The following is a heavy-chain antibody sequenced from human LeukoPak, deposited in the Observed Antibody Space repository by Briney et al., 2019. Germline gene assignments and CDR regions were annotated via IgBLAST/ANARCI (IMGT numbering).Heavy chain of an antibody. D-gene: IGHD3-22*01. CDR2: IKVDGSEK. CDR3: ARDKGDYDTSGSLFVF. V-gene: IGHV3-7*03. Sequence: GGSLRLSCAASGFTFGRYWMSWVRQAPRKGLEWVANIKVDGSEKYYVDSVKGRFTISRDNAKNSLLLQMNSLRAEDTAVYYCARDKGDYDTSGSLFVFGGQGTLVTVSS. J-gene: IGHJ4*02. CDR1: GFTFGRYW.